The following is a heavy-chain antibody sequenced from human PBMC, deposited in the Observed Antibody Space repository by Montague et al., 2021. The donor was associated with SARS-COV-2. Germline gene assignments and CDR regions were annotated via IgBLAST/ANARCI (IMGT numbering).Heavy chain of an antibody. V-gene: IGHV4-31*03. J-gene: IGHJ4*02. CDR1: GVSITSGRYY. CDR3: ARVQIESGRTYGFDY. D-gene: IGHD1/OR15-1a*01. CDR2: IYYIGNT. Sequence: TLSLTCTVSGVSITSGRYYWSWIRQHPGKGLEWIGNIYYIGNTNYNPSLKSRVIISVDTSQNRFSLMLNSVTAADTAVYYCARVQIESGRTYGFDYWGQGTLVTVSS.